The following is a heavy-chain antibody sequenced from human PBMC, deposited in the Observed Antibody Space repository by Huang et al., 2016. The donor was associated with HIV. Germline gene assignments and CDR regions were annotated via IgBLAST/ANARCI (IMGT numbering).Heavy chain of an antibody. CDR2: VNPRSGNT. D-gene: IGHD2-8*02. J-gene: IGHJ5*02. CDR1: GYTFSFHD. Sequence: QEQLVQSGAEVKKPGASVKVSCKAFGYTFSFHDIHWVRQVTGQGLEWMGWVNPRSGNTGYEQKFQGRVTITTNTSVTTAYMELRGLTSADAAVYYCARGPLHRAIMGLGEGFDSGWRTGFDPWGQGTLVTVTS. CDR3: ARGPLHRAIMGLGEGFDSGWRTGFDP. V-gene: IGHV1-8*01.